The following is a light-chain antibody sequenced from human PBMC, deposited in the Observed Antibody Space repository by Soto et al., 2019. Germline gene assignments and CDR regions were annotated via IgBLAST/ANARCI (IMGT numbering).Light chain of an antibody. V-gene: IGLV1-40*01. CDR1: SSNIGAGYD. CDR3: QSYDASLSGWV. Sequence: QSVLTQAPSVSGAPGQRVTISCTGSSSNIGAGYDVHWYQHLPGTAPKLLIYGNTNRPSAVPARFSGSKSGTSASLAITGLQPDDEADYYCQSYDASLSGWVFGGGTKVTVL. J-gene: IGLJ3*02. CDR2: GNT.